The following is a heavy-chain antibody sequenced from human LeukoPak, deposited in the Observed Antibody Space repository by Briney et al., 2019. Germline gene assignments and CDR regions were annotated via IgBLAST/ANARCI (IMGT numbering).Heavy chain of an antibody. V-gene: IGHV5-51*01. D-gene: IGHD3-22*01. J-gene: IGHJ4*02. CDR1: GYRFTNYW. Sequence: GESLKISCKGSGYRFTNYWIGWVRQMPGKGLEWMGIIYPDDSDTRYSPSFQGQVTISADKSISTAYLQWSSLKASDTAMYYCARQLNYYDSRGPVDYWGQGTLVTVSS. CDR3: ARQLNYYDSRGPVDY. CDR2: IYPDDSDT.